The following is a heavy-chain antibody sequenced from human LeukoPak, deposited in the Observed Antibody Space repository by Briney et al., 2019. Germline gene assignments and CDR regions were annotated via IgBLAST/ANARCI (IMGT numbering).Heavy chain of an antibody. CDR3: ARDRRTIVVVVAATGSQGFDP. V-gene: IGHV1-2*02. D-gene: IGHD2-15*01. CDR2: INPNSGGT. J-gene: IGHJ5*02. Sequence: ASVKVSCKASGYTFTGYYMHWVRQAPGQGLEWMGWINPNSGGTNYAQKFQGRVTMTRDTSISTAYMELSRLRPDDTAVYYCARDRRTIVVVVAATGSQGFDPWGQGTLVTVSS. CDR1: GYTFTGYY.